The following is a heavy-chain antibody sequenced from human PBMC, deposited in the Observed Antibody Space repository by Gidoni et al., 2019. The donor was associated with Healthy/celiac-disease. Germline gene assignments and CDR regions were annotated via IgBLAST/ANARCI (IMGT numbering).Heavy chain of an antibody. CDR2: ISGSGGST. V-gene: IGHV3-23*01. D-gene: IGHD2-15*01. Sequence: EVQLLESGGGLVQHGGSLRLSCAASGFTFSSYSMSWVRQAPGKGLEWVSAISGSGGSTYYADSVKGRFTISRDNSKNTLYLQMNSLRAEDTAVYYCAKGDVVVVAATYYWGQGTLVTVSS. CDR1: GFTFSSYS. J-gene: IGHJ4*02. CDR3: AKGDVVVVAATYY.